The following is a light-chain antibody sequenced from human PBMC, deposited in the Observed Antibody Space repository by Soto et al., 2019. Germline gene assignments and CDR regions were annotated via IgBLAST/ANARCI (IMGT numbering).Light chain of an antibody. CDR2: GAS. CDR3: KQYDSSPHT. J-gene: IGKJ2*01. CDR1: QSVSSSY. Sequence: EIVLTQSPGTLSLSPGERATLSCRASQSVSSSYLAWYQHKPGQAPRLIIYGASSRATGIPDRFSGSGSGTDFTLTISRLEPEDFAVYYCKQYDSSPHTFGQGTKLEIK. V-gene: IGKV3-20*01.